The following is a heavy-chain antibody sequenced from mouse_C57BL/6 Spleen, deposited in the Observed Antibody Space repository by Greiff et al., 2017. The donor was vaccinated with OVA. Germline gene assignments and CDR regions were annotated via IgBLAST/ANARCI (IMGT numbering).Heavy chain of an antibody. J-gene: IGHJ3*01. V-gene: IGHV1-54*01. CDR3: ARSDYDVAY. Sequence: QVQLQQSGAELVRPGTSVKVSCKASGYAFTNYLIEWVKQRPGQGLEWIGVINPGSGGTNYNEKFKGKATLTADKSSSTAYMQLSSLTSEDSAVYFCARSDYDVAYWGQGTLVTVSA. CDR1: GYAFTNYL. CDR2: INPGSGGT. D-gene: IGHD2-4*01.